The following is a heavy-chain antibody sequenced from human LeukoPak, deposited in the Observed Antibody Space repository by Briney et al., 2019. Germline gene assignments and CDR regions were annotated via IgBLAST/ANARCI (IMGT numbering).Heavy chain of an antibody. CDR1: GGSISSGGYY. J-gene: IGHJ6*04. CDR3: ASTYVDYVPSYGMDV. Sequence: PSETLSLTCTVSGGSISSGGYYWSWIRQHPGKGLEWIGYIYYSGSTYYNPSLKSRVTISVDTSKNQFSLKLSSVTAADTAVYYCASTYVDYVPSYGMDVWGKGTTVTASS. D-gene: IGHD4-17*01. V-gene: IGHV4-31*03. CDR2: IYYSGST.